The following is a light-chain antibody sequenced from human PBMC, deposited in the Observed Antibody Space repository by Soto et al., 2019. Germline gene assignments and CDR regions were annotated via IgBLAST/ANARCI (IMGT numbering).Light chain of an antibody. Sequence: EILMTQSPATLSVSPGERATLSCRASQSVDTNVAWYQPKPGRAPRLLIYGASTRAAGIPVRFSGSGSGTEFTLTISSLQSEDFAVYYCQQHYKRPPWTFGQGTKVDIK. CDR2: GAS. CDR1: QSVDTN. J-gene: IGKJ1*01. CDR3: QQHYKRPPWT. V-gene: IGKV3-15*01.